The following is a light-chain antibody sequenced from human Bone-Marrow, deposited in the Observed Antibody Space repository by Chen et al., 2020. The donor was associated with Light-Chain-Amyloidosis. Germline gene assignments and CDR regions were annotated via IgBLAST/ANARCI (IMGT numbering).Light chain of an antibody. CDR2: AAS. J-gene: IGKJ1*01. CDR3: MQALHTPWT. CDR1: QGISSY. Sequence: AIRMTQSPSSLSASTGDRVTITCRASQGISSYLAWYQQKPGKAPKLLIYAASTLQSGVPDRFSGSGSGTDFTLKISRVEAEDVGIYYCMQALHTPWTFGQGTRVEI. V-gene: IGKV1-8*01.